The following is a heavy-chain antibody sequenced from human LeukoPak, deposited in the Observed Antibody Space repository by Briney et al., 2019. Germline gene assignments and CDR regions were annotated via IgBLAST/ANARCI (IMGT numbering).Heavy chain of an antibody. V-gene: IGHV1-18*01. CDR3: ARNSSSSWYLNY. CDR1: GYTFTSYG. D-gene: IGHD6-13*01. CDR2: ISAYNGNT. Sequence: GASVKVSCKASGYTFTSYGISWVRQAPGQGHEWMGWISAYNGNTNYAQKLQGRVTMTTDTSTSTAYIELRSLISDDTAVYYCARNSSSSWYLNYWGQGTLVTVSS. J-gene: IGHJ4*02.